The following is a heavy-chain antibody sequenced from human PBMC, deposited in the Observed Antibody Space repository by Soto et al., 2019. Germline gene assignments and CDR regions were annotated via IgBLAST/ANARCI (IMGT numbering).Heavy chain of an antibody. CDR2: IYYTGST. D-gene: IGHD6-13*01. CDR3: ATAYSSPGGGWFDP. CDR1: GGSISNYY. J-gene: IGHJ5*02. V-gene: IGHV4-59*01. Sequence: SETLSLTCTVSGGSISNYYWSWIRQPPGKGLEWIGYIYYTGSTNYNPSLKSRVTISVYTSKNQFSLKLSSVTAADTAVYYCATAYSSPGGGWFDPWGQGTLVTVSS.